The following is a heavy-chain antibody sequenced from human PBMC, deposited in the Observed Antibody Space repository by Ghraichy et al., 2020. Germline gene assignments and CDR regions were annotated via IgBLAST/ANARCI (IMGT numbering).Heavy chain of an antibody. J-gene: IGHJ6*02. CDR3: AKLFPRIVVVPAAGMDV. CDR2: MNQDGTKK. D-gene: IGHD2-2*01. V-gene: IGHV3-7*03. Sequence: GESLNISCAASGFTFSGYWMTWVRQAPGKGLEWVASMNQDGTKKYYVDSVKGRFTISRDNAKNTLYLQMNSLRAEDTAVYYCAKLFPRIVVVPAAGMDVWGQGTTVTVSS. CDR1: GFTFSGYW.